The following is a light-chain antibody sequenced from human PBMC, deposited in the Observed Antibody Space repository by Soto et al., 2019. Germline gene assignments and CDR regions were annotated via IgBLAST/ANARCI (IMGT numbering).Light chain of an antibody. V-gene: IGKV3-20*01. CDR1: QTVRNNY. CDR3: QQYGSWT. J-gene: IGKJ1*01. Sequence: EFVLTQSPGTLSLSPGERATLSCRASQTVRNNYLAWYQQKPGQAPRLLIYGASSRATGIPDRFSGSGSGTDFTLTISRLEPEDFAVYYCQQYGSWTFGQGNEVDIK. CDR2: GAS.